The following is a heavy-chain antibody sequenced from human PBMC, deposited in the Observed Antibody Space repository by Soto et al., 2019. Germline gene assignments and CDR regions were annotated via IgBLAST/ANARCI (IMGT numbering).Heavy chain of an antibody. J-gene: IGHJ4*02. CDR1: GNSFTSYW. CDR2: IYPGDSDT. Sequence: PXESLKVSWQCSGNSFTSYWIGLVLQMPGKGLEWMGIIYPGDSDTRYSPSFQGQVTISADKSISTAYLQWSSLKASDTAMYYCARRQYYYDSSGYSDYWGQGTLVTVSS. V-gene: IGHV5-51*01. D-gene: IGHD3-22*01. CDR3: ARRQYYYDSSGYSDY.